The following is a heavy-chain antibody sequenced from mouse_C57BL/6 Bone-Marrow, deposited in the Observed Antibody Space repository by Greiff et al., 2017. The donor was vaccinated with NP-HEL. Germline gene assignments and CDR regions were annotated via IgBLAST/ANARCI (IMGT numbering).Heavy chain of an antibody. Sequence: QVQLKQSGPELVKPGASVKISCKASGYTFTDYYINWVKQRPGQGLEWIGWIFPGSGSTYYNEKLKGKSTLTLAKSSSTAYMFLSCLTSEDSAVYFCASYDWGAMDYWGQGTSVTVSS. V-gene: IGHV1-75*01. CDR3: ASYDWGAMDY. CDR2: IFPGSGST. J-gene: IGHJ4*01. D-gene: IGHD2-4*01. CDR1: GYTFTDYY.